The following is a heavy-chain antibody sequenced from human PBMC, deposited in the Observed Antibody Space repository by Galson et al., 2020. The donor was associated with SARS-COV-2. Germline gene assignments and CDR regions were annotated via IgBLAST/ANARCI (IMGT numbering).Heavy chain of an antibody. D-gene: IGHD2-15*01. V-gene: IGHV1-8*01. CDR3: ARGFIGGRGSNWYFDL. J-gene: IGHJ2*01. CDR1: GYPFSNYD. CDR2: MNPNSGNT. Sequence: ASVKVSCKASGYPFSNYDINWVRQATGQGLEWMGWMNPNSGNTGYAQKFQGRVTMTRDTSITTAYMELSSLRSEDTAVYYCARGFIGGRGSNWYFDLWGRGTLVTVSS.